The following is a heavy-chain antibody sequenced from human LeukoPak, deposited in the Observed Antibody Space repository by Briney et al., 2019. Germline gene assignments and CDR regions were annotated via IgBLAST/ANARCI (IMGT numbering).Heavy chain of an antibody. V-gene: IGHV4-34*01. CDR2: INHSGST. Sequence: QSSETLSLTCAVYGGSFSGYYWNWIRQPPGKGLEWIGEINHSGSTNYNPSLRSRVTISVDTSKSQFSLKLSSVTAADTAVYYCARAQYVDISGFYPGYWGQGTLVTVSS. D-gene: IGHD3-22*01. CDR1: GGSFSGYY. CDR3: ARAQYVDISGFYPGY. J-gene: IGHJ4*02.